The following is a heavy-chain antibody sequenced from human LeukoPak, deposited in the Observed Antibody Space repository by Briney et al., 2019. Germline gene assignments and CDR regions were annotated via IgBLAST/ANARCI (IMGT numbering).Heavy chain of an antibody. CDR1: GFIFSNYG. V-gene: IGHV3-23*01. CDR3: AKSAYYDSSGFYREYYFDY. Sequence: GGSLRLSCAASGFIFSNYGMNWVRQAPGKGLDWVSSISGSGSSTYYAESVKGRVTISRDNSQNTLHLQMNSLRAEDTAVYYCAKSAYYDSSGFYREYYFDYWGQGTLVTVSS. CDR2: ISGSGSST. D-gene: IGHD3-22*01. J-gene: IGHJ4*02.